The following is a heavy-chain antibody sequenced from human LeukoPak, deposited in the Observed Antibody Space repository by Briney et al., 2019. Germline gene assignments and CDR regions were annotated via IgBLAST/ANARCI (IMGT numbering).Heavy chain of an antibody. D-gene: IGHD3-22*01. CDR3: AKGARITMIVVVITPFDY. CDR1: GFTFSSYA. Sequence: GGSLRLSCAASGFTFSSYAMSWVRQAPGKGLEWVSAISGSGGSTYYADSVKGRFTISRDNSKNTLYLQMNSLRAEDTAVYYCAKGARITMIVVVITPFDYWGQGTLVTVPS. J-gene: IGHJ4*02. CDR2: ISGSGGST. V-gene: IGHV3-23*01.